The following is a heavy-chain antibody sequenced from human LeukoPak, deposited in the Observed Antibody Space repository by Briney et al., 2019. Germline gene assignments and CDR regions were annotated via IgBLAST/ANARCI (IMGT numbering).Heavy chain of an antibody. D-gene: IGHD5-18*01. Sequence: GGSLRLSCEASGFTFSSYSMNWVRQAPGKGLEWVSYISFSSATIHYADSVKGRFTISRDNAKNSLYLQMNSLRADDTAVYFCARDRWGYSYGGDWGQGTLVTVSS. CDR3: ARDRWGYSYGGD. CDR1: GFTFSSYS. V-gene: IGHV3-48*01. CDR2: ISFSSATI. J-gene: IGHJ4*02.